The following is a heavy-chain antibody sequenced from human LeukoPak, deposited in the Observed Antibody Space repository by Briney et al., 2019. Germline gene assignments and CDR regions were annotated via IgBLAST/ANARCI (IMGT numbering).Heavy chain of an antibody. Sequence: SETLSLTCTVSGGSISSYYWSWIRQPPGKGLERIGYIYYSGSTNYNPSLKSRVTISVDTSKNQFSLKLSSVTAADTAVYYCARGNSREGYNFGYWGQGTLVTVSS. CDR1: GGSISSYY. CDR3: ARGNSREGYNFGY. J-gene: IGHJ4*02. D-gene: IGHD5-24*01. CDR2: IYYSGST. V-gene: IGHV4-59*01.